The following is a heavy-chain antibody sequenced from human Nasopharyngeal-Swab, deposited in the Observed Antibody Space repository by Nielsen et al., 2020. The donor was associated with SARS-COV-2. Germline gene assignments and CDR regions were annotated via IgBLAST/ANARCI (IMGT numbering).Heavy chain of an antibody. V-gene: IGHV1-18*04. CDR1: GYTFTSYG. J-gene: IGHJ3*02. CDR3: ARDIMITFGGVIRGNLNI. Sequence: ASVKVSCKASGYTFTSYGIRWVRPAPGQGLECMGWISAYNGNTNYAQKLQGRVTMTTDTSTSTAYMELRSLRSDDTAVYYCARDIMITFGGVIRGNLNIWGQGTMVTVSS. D-gene: IGHD3-16*02. CDR2: ISAYNGNT.